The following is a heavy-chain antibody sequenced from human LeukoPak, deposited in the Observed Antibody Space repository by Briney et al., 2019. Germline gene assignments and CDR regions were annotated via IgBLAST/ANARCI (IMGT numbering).Heavy chain of an antibody. Sequence: SEALSLTCAVYGGSFSGYYWSWIRQPPGKGLEWIGEINHSGSTNYNPSLKSRVTISVDTSKNQFSLKLSSVTAADTAVYYCARGGPSANSSLDYWGQGTLVTVSS. V-gene: IGHV4-34*01. J-gene: IGHJ4*02. CDR3: ARGGPSANSSLDY. CDR2: INHSGST. CDR1: GGSFSGYY. D-gene: IGHD2/OR15-2a*01.